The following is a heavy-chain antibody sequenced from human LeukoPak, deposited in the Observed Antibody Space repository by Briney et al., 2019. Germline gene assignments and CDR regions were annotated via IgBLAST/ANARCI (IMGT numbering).Heavy chain of an antibody. CDR1: GFTFSSYV. J-gene: IGHJ4*02. CDR3: AKTYYYDSSGYYEFHY. Sequence: PGGSLRLSCETAGFTFSSYVMHWVRRTPGKGLVWVSRISHDGIISYADSVKGRFTISRDNAKNTLILQMNSLRVEDTAVYYCAKTYYYDSSGYYEFHYWGQGTLVTVSS. V-gene: IGHV3-74*01. D-gene: IGHD3-22*01. CDR2: ISHDGII.